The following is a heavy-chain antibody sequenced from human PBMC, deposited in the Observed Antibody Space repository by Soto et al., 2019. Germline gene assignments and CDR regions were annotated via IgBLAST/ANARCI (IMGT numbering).Heavy chain of an antibody. CDR3: TTPRHDY. CDR1: GYTFTSYG. J-gene: IGHJ4*02. CDR2: FDPEDGDT. V-gene: IGHV1-24*01. Sequence: GASVKVSCKASGYTFTSYGISWVRQAPGKGLEWMGGFDPEDGDTIYAQKFQDRVTMTEDTSTDTAYMELSSLRSEDTAVYYCTTPRHDYWGQGTLVTVSS.